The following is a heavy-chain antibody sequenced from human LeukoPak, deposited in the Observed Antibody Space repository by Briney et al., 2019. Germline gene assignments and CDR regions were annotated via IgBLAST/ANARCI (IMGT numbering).Heavy chain of an antibody. Sequence: GGSLRLSCAASGFTVSSNYMSWVRQAPGKGLEWVSVIYSGGSTYYADSVKGRFTTSRDNSKNTLYLQMNSLRAEDTAVYYCAKTYSSSWYDAFDIWGQGTMVTVSS. CDR1: GFTVSSNY. D-gene: IGHD6-13*01. CDR2: IYSGGST. J-gene: IGHJ3*02. V-gene: IGHV3-66*01. CDR3: AKTYSSSWYDAFDI.